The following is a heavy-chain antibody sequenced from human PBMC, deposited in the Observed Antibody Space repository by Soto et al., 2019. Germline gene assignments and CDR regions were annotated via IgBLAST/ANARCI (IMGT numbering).Heavy chain of an antibody. Sequence: GASVKVSCKASGGTFSSYAISWVRQAPGQGLEWMGGIIPIFGTANYAQKFQGRVTITADESTSTAYMELSSLRSEDTAVYYCADLSYVSGGDDTIGIWCCGIYGGEGTRV. CDR2: IIPIFGTA. CDR1: GGTFSSYA. D-gene: IGHD3-10*02. J-gene: IGHJ4*02. V-gene: IGHV1-69*13. CDR3: ADLSYVSGGDDTIGIWCCGIY.